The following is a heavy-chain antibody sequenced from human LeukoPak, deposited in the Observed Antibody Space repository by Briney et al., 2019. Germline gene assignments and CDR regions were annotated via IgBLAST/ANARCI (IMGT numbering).Heavy chain of an antibody. CDR3: ARGGVGHCSGGSCPTSWFDP. J-gene: IGHJ5*02. CDR2: ISPYNGNT. V-gene: IGHV1-18*01. D-gene: IGHD2-15*01. CDR1: GYTFTNFG. Sequence: ASVKVSCKASGYTFTNFGVSWVRPAPGQGLERMGWISPYNGNTDYPQKVQGRVTMTTDTSTSTAYMELRSLTSDDTAVYYCARGGVGHCSGGSCPTSWFDPWGQGTLVTVSS.